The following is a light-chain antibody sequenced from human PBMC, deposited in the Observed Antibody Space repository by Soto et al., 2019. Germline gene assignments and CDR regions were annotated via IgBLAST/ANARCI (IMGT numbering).Light chain of an antibody. J-gene: IGKJ1*01. CDR2: DVS. Sequence: DIQMTQSPSTLSASVGDRVTITCRASQSISGWLAWYQQKPGKAPKLLIYDVSSLESGVPSSFSGSGSGTEFTLAISSLHPDDFATYYCQQYNSYPWTFGQGTKVDIK. CDR3: QQYNSYPWT. V-gene: IGKV1-5*01. CDR1: QSISGW.